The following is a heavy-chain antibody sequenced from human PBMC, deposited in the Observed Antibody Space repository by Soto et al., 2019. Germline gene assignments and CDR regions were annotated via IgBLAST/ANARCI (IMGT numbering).Heavy chain of an antibody. CDR1: GFTFSSYA. Sequence: RLSCAASGFTFSSYAMHWVRQAPGKGLEWVAVISYDGSNKYYADSVKGRFTISRDNSKNTLYLQMNSLRAEDTAVYYCARDQAIFGVVITQFDYWGQGTLVTVSS. J-gene: IGHJ4*02. V-gene: IGHV3-30-3*01. D-gene: IGHD3-3*01. CDR2: ISYDGSNK. CDR3: ARDQAIFGVVITQFDY.